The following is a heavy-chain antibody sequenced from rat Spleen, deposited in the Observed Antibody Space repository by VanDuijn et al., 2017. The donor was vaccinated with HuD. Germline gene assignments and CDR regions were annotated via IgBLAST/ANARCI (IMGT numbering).Heavy chain of an antibody. V-gene: IGHV5-58*01. Sequence: EVQLVETGGGLVQPGRSLKLSCVASGFTFSNYWMYWVRQAPGKGLEWISSINTDGGRTYYPDSVKGRFTFSRNNAEYTVYLQMNSLRSEDTATYYCAKDASYYYSSYIGFDYWGQGVMVTVSS. D-gene: IGHD1-2*01. J-gene: IGHJ2*01. CDR3: AKDASYYYSSYIGFDY. CDR1: GFTFSNYW. CDR2: INTDGGRT.